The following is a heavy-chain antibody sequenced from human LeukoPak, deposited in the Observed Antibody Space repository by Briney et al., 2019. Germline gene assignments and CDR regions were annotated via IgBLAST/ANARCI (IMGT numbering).Heavy chain of an antibody. V-gene: IGHV1-2*02. CDR3: ARPHGVDGTDVFQR. J-gene: IGHJ1*01. CDR1: GYTFIYSY. Sequence: ASVKVSCKASGYTFIYSYLHWVRQAPGQGLEWMGWINPNSGSTNYAQKFRGRVTMTRDTSISTVYMELSRLTSDDTAVYYCARPHGVDGTDVFQRWGQGTLVTVSS. CDR2: INPNSGST. D-gene: IGHD1-1*01.